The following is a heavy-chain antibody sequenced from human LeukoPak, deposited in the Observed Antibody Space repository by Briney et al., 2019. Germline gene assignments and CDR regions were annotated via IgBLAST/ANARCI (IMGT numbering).Heavy chain of an antibody. V-gene: IGHV4-61*02. Sequence: SQTLSLTCSVSGASITSAYNYWSWIRQPAGEGLEWIGRIYDGGTTDYNPSLGGRVTMPLDTSDNEFSLRLRYVTAADTAVYYCARNGAVTSFDYWGQGILVTVS. CDR1: GASITSAYNY. D-gene: IGHD3-3*01. CDR2: IYDGGTT. CDR3: ARNGAVTSFDY. J-gene: IGHJ4*02.